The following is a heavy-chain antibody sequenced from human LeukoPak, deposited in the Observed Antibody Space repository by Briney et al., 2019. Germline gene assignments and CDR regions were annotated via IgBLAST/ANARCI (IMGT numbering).Heavy chain of an antibody. Sequence: PSETLSLTCTVSGGSISSYYWSWIRQPAGKGLEWIGRVFSSGGTNYNPSLKSRVTISVDKSKNQFTLILTSVTAADTAVYYCARDQGYSDYYFDYWGQGSLVTVSS. V-gene: IGHV4-4*07. CDR3: ARDQGYSDYYFDY. J-gene: IGHJ4*02. D-gene: IGHD4-11*01. CDR1: GGSISSYY. CDR2: VFSSGGT.